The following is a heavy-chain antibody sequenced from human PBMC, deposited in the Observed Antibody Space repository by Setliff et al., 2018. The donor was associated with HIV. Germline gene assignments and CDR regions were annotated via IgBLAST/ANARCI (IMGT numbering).Heavy chain of an antibody. CDR3: ARVARYSYGSFES. CDR1: GGSFSGYH. CDR2: IDYSGSP. V-gene: IGHV4-34*01. D-gene: IGHD5-18*01. Sequence: SETLSLTCAVYGGSFSGYHWSWIRQPPGKGLEWIGEIDYSGSPNYNPSLKSRVTISIDTSKKQFSLRLTSVTAADTAVYYCARVARYSYGSFESWGQGTLVTVS. J-gene: IGHJ4*02.